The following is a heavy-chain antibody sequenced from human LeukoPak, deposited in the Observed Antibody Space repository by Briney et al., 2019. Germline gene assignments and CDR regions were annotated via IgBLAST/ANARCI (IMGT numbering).Heavy chain of an antibody. D-gene: IGHD3-10*01. CDR2: IIPILGIA. V-gene: IGHV1-69*04. CDR3: ARVDHYGSGSYYDY. J-gene: IGHJ4*02. Sequence: SVKVSCKTSGGTFISYAISWVRQAPGQGLEWMGRIIPILGIANYAQKFQGRVTITADKSTSTAYMELSSLRSEDTAVYYCARVDHYGSGSYYDYWGQGTLVTVSS. CDR1: GGTFISYA.